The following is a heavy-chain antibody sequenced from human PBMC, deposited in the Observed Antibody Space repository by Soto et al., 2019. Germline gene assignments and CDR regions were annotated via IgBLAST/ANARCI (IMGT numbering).Heavy chain of an antibody. CDR2: INAANGDT. CDR3: ARDGGVAATLANYFDY. D-gene: IGHD2-15*01. J-gene: IGHJ4*02. V-gene: IGHV1-3*01. CDR1: GYTFTRYG. Sequence: ASVQVSCRASGYTFTRYGIHWVRQAPGQRLEWMGWINAANGDTKYSPKFQGRVTITRDTSASTAYMELSSLRAEDTAVYYCARDGGVAATLANYFDYWGQGTLVTV.